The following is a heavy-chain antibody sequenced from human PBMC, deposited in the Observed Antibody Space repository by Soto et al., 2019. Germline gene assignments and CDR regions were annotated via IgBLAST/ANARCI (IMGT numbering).Heavy chain of an antibody. D-gene: IGHD2-2*01. Sequence: SSVNVSCKASGGTFSSYTISWVRQAPGQGLEWMGRIIPILGIANYAQKFQGRVTITADKSTSTAYMELSSLRSEDTAVYYCARERSVVVVQAAIHGHGMDVWGQ. V-gene: IGHV1-69*04. CDR2: IIPILGIA. CDR3: ARERSVVVVQAAIHGHGMDV. CDR1: GGTFSSYT. J-gene: IGHJ6*02.